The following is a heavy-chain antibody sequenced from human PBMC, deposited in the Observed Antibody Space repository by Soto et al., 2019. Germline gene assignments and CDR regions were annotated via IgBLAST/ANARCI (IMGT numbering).Heavy chain of an antibody. CDR1: GYTFTSYG. J-gene: IGHJ6*02. CDR2: ISAYNGNT. CDR3: ARDPRSYGSLWYYGMDV. D-gene: IGHD5-18*01. V-gene: IGHV1-18*01. Sequence: ASVKVSCKASGYTFTSYGISWVRQAPGQGLEWMGWISAYNGNTKYSQKFQGRVTITRDTSASTAYMELSSLRSEDTAVYYCARDPRSYGSLWYYGMDVWGQGTTVTVSS.